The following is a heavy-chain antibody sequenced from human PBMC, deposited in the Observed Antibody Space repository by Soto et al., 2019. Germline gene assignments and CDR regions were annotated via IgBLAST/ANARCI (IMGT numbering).Heavy chain of an antibody. CDR3: ARDDPKGYNYSVAFFCY. J-gene: IGHJ4*02. Sequence: EVQLVESGGDLVQPGGSLRLSCAASGFTFSDYWMSWVRQTPGKGLEWVGNINLDGSEKYYADSVKGRFTFSRDNAKNSLYLQMTSLRAEDTAVYYCARDDPKGYNYSVAFFCYWGQGTPVTVSS. D-gene: IGHD5-18*01. CDR1: GFTFSDYW. V-gene: IGHV3-7*04. CDR2: INLDGSEK.